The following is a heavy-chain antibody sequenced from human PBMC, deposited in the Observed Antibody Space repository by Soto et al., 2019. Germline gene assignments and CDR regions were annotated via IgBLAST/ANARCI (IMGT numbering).Heavy chain of an antibody. CDR3: AKDIVGAQTPHYFDY. V-gene: IGHV3-23*01. J-gene: IGHJ4*02. CDR2: ISGSGGST. D-gene: IGHD1-26*01. CDR1: GFTFSSYA. Sequence: SGGSLRLSCAASGFTFSSYAMSWVRQAPGKGLEWVSAISGSGGSTYYADSVKGRFTISRDNSKNTLYLQMNSLRAEDTAVYYCAKDIVGAQTPHYFDYWGQGTLVTVSS.